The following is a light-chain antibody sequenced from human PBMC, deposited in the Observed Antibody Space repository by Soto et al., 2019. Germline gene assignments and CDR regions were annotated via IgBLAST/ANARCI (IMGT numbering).Light chain of an antibody. V-gene: IGLV1-44*01. CDR3: SSYTSSSTVV. CDR2: GND. CDR1: SSNIGSNT. Sequence: QAVVTQPPSASGTPGQRVTISCSGSSSNIGSNTVNWYQQFPGTAPKLLIYGNDQRPSGVPDRFSGSKSGTSASLAISGLQSEDEADYYCSSYTSSSTVVFGGGTQLTVL. J-gene: IGLJ2*01.